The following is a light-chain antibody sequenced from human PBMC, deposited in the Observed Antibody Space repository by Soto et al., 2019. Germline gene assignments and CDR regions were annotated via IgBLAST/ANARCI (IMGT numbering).Light chain of an antibody. CDR3: MQGTHWPFT. V-gene: IGKV2-30*02. J-gene: IGKJ2*01. CDR2: KVS. CDR1: QSLVHSDGNTY. Sequence: DVVMTQSPLSLPVTLGQPASISCRSSQSLVHSDGNTYLNWFQQRAGESPRRLIYKVSTRDSGVPDRFSGSGSGTDFTLRISSVEAEDVGVYYCMQGTHWPFTFGQGTKLEIK.